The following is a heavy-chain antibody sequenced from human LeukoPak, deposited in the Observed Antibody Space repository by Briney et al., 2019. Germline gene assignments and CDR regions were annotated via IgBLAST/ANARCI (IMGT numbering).Heavy chain of an antibody. CDR3: AKAPYGLNWFDP. CDR1: GFTFSSYA. D-gene: IGHD3/OR15-3a*01. J-gene: IGHJ5*02. CDR2: ISGSGGST. V-gene: IGHV3-23*01. Sequence: GGSLRLSCAASGFTFSSYAMSWVRQAPGKGLEWVSAISGSGGSTYYADSVKGRFTISRDNSKNTLYLQMNSLRAEVTAVYYCAKAPYGLNWFDPWGQGTLVTVSS.